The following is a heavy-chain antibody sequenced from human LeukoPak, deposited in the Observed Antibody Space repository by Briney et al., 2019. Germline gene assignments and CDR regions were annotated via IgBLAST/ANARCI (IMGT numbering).Heavy chain of an antibody. CDR2: ISYDGSEK. Sequence: GGSLRLSCAVSGFTFRNYWMNWVRQAPGRGLEWVAFISYDGSEKNYADSVKGRFTISRDNFKNRVSLQMNSLNAEDTAVYYCARDADAYGRLDYWGQGTLVTVSS. V-gene: IGHV3-30*13. CDR1: GFTFRNYW. D-gene: IGHD3-10*01. J-gene: IGHJ4*02. CDR3: ARDADAYGRLDY.